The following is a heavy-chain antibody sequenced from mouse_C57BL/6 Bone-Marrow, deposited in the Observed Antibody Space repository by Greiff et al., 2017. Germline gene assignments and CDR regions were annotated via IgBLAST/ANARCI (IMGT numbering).Heavy chain of an antibody. J-gene: IGHJ1*03. V-gene: IGHV5-4*03. Sequence: EVMLVESGGGLVKPGGSLKLSCAASGFTFSSYAMSWVRQTPEKRLEWVATISDGGSYTYYPDNVKGRFTFSRDNAKNNLYLQMSHLKSEDTAMYYCARAWGGYFDVWGTGTTVTVSS. CDR3: ARAWGGYFDV. D-gene: IGHD4-1*01. CDR2: ISDGGSYT. CDR1: GFTFSSYA.